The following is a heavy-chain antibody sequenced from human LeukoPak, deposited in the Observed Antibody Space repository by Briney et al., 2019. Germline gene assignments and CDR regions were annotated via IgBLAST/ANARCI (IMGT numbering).Heavy chain of an antibody. D-gene: IGHD4-23*01. Sequence: GGSLRLSCAASGFTFNTYWMSWVRQAPGKGLEWLANIKEDGSKRNYADSVKGRFTISRDNAKNSLYLQINSLRAEDTAVYYCARDSPFGGNWGQGTLVTVSS. V-gene: IGHV3-7*01. CDR3: ARDSPFGGN. CDR1: GFTFNTYW. J-gene: IGHJ4*02. CDR2: IKEDGSKR.